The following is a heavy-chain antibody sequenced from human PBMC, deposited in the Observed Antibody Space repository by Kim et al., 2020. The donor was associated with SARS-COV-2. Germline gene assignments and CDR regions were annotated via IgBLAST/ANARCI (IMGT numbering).Heavy chain of an antibody. J-gene: IGHJ5*01. Sequence: KYNPTLRSRVSISVDTAKNQFSLRLISVTAADTAVYYCARLGSSGWGFFDSWGQGTPVAVSS. D-gene: IGHD6-19*01. V-gene: IGHV4-59*08. CDR3: ARLGSSGWGFFDS.